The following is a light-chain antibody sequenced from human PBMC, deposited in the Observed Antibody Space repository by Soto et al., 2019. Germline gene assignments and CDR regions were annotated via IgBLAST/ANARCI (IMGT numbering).Light chain of an antibody. Sequence: QSALTQPASVSGSPGQSITISCTGTSSDVGSYNLVSWFQQHPGEAPKLIIYEVSNRPSGVSNRFSGSKSGNTASLTISGLQAEDEADYYCSSYTGSSTLVFGAGTKVTVL. CDR1: SSDVGSYNL. J-gene: IGLJ2*01. CDR2: EVS. V-gene: IGLV2-14*02. CDR3: SSYTGSSTLV.